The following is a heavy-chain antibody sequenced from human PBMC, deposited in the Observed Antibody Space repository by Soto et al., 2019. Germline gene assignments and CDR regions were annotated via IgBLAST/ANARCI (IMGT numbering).Heavy chain of an antibody. CDR2: HHSDST. V-gene: IGHV4-4*09. Sequence: QVQLQESGPGLVKPSETLSLTCTVSGGSMRGQHWSWIRQPPGKGLEWIAHHSDSTNYNPSLRSRLTISTAPPKTQFSLKLSSVPAADTAVYYCATYTVGGGGRGYWGQGTLVTVSS. J-gene: IGHJ4*02. CDR3: ATYTVGGGGRGY. D-gene: IGHD3-16*01. CDR1: GGSMRGQH.